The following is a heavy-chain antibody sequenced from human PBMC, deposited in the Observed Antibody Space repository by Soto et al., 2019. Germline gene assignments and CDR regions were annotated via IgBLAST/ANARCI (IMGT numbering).Heavy chain of an antibody. D-gene: IGHD2-15*01. CDR1: GFTFSSYA. CDR3: ARAGCDGGSCYNLVGLRYGMDV. J-gene: IGHJ6*02. V-gene: IGHV3-30-3*01. CDR2: ISYDGSNK. Sequence: QVQLVESGGGVVQPGRSLRLSCAASGFTFSSYAMHWVRQAPGKGLEWVAVISYDGSNKYYADSVKGRFTISRDNSKNTLYLQMNSLRAEDTAVYYCARAGCDGGSCYNLVGLRYGMDVWGQGTTVTVSS.